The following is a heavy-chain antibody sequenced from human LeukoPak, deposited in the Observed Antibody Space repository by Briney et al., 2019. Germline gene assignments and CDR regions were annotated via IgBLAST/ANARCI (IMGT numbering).Heavy chain of an antibody. J-gene: IGHJ3*02. CDR1: GGSISSYY. Sequence: SETLSLTCTVSGGSISSYYWSWIRQPVGKGLEWIGRIYTSGSTNYNPSLKSRVTMSVDTSKNQFSLKLSSVTAADTAVYYCARDEVRGGAFDIWGQGTMVTVSS. CDR3: ARDEVRGGAFDI. D-gene: IGHD3-16*01. CDR2: IYTSGST. V-gene: IGHV4-4*07.